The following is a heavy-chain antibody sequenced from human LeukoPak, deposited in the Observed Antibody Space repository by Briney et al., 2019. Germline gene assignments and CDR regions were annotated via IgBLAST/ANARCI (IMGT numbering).Heavy chain of an antibody. D-gene: IGHD6-6*01. CDR3: ASGFSSSPYFDY. J-gene: IGHJ4*02. CDR1: GFTFSSYY. CDR2: ITGSSSYI. V-gene: IGHV3-21*01. Sequence: GGSLRLSCAASGFTFSSYYMNWVRQAPGKGLEWVSFITGSSSYIYYTDSVKGRFTISRDNAKNSLFLQMNSLRDEDTAVYYCASGFSSSPYFDYWGQGTLVTVSS.